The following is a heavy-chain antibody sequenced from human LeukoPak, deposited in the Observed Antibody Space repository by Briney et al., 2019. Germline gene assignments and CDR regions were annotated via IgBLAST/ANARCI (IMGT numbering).Heavy chain of an antibody. D-gene: IGHD2-15*01. Sequence: GGSLRLSCTASGFTFSDYHMSWIRQAPGKGLEWISYISSSGSTIYYADSVKGRFTISRDNAKNSLYLQMNSLRAEDAAVYYCARAYPLGYCSGGSCHKAGYYFDYWGQGTLVTVSS. CDR1: GFTFSDYH. CDR2: ISSSGSTI. J-gene: IGHJ4*02. CDR3: ARAYPLGYCSGGSCHKAGYYFDY. V-gene: IGHV3-11*04.